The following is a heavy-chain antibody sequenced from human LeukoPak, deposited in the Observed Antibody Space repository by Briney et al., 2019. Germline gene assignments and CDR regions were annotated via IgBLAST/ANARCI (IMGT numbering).Heavy chain of an antibody. V-gene: IGHV3-23*01. CDR2: ISSGGGST. J-gene: IGHJ4*02. CDR3: AEYQLSPRRFDY. CDR1: GFTFSSYA. D-gene: IGHD2-2*01. Sequence: GGSLRLSCAASGFTFSSYATSWVRQAPGKGLEWVSTISSGGGSTYYADSVKGRFTISRDNSKNTLYLQMNSLRAEDTAEYYCAEYQLSPRRFDYWGQGTLVTVSS.